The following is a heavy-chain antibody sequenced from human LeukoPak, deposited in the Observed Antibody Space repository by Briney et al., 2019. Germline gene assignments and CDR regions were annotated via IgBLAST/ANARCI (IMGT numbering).Heavy chain of an antibody. V-gene: IGHV4-59*12. Sequence: PSETLSLTCTVSGGSISSYYWSWIRQPPGKGLEWIGYIYYSGSATYSPSLRSRVTMSVDKSKNQFSLNLTSVTAADTAVYYCARRPPSMVVDYWSPGTLVTVSS. CDR3: ARRPPSMVVDY. CDR2: IYYSGSA. J-gene: IGHJ4*02. D-gene: IGHD2-2*01. CDR1: GGSISSYY.